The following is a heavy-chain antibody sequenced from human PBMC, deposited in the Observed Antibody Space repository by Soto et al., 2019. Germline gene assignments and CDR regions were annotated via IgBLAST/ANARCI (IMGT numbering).Heavy chain of an antibody. Sequence: QVQLVQSGAEVKKPGSSVKVSCKASGGTFSSYTISWVRQAPGQGLEWMGRIIPILGIANYTQKFQGRVTITADKSTSTAYMELSSLRSEDTAVYYCAIGGVTPLRCAFDIWGQGTMVTVSS. CDR3: AIGGVTPLRCAFDI. V-gene: IGHV1-69*02. J-gene: IGHJ3*02. CDR2: IIPILGIA. CDR1: GGTFSSYT. D-gene: IGHD2-8*02.